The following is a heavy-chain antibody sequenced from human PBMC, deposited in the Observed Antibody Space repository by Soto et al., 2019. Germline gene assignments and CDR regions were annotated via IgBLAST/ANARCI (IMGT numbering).Heavy chain of an antibody. D-gene: IGHD7-27*01. CDR3: ARGHSGYYYYYGMDV. V-gene: IGHV5-51*01. CDR2: IYPGDSDT. J-gene: IGHJ6*02. CDR1: GYSFTSYW. Sequence: PGESLKISCKGSGYSFTSYWIGWVRQMPGKGLEWMGIIYPGDSDTRYSPSFQGQVTISADKSISTAYLQWSSLKASDTAMYYCARGHSGYYYYYGMDVWGQGTTVTVSS.